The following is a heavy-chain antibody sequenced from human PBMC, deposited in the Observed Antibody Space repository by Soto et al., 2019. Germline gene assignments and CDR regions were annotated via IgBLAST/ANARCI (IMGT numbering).Heavy chain of an antibody. CDR3: ARSIGRAARTAIDY. Sequence: GGSLRLSCAASGFTFSSYDMHWVRQATGKGLEWVSAIGTAGDTYYPGSVKGRFTISRENAKNSLYLQMNSLRAGDTAVYYCARSIGRAARTAIDYWGQGTLVTVSS. CDR1: GFTFSSYD. J-gene: IGHJ4*02. D-gene: IGHD6-6*01. CDR2: IGTAGDT. V-gene: IGHV3-13*01.